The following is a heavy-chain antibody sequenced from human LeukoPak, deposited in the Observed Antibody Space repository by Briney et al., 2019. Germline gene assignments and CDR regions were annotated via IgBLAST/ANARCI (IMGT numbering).Heavy chain of an antibody. CDR1: GGTFSSYA. J-gene: IGHJ3*02. CDR3: ASSSSAPAGAFDI. Sequence: EASVKVSCKASGGTFSSYAISWVRQAPGQGLEWMGGIIPIFGTANYAQKFQGRVTITADESTSTAYMELSSLRSEDTAVYYCASSSSAPAGAFDIWGQGTMVTVSS. CDR2: IIPIFGTA. V-gene: IGHV1-69*13. D-gene: IGHD6-25*01.